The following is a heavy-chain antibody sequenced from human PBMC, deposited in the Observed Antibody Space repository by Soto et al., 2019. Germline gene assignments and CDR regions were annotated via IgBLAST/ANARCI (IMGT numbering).Heavy chain of an antibody. Sequence: SETLSLTCSVSGASIRSGGYYWSWLRQSPGKGLEWIGHIYYTGSTFYSPSLKSRLTISLDTSKNQFSLDLRSVTAADTAMYYCARIEMASIKWGRGTLVTVSS. CDR3: ARIEMASIK. V-gene: IGHV4-31*03. CDR1: GASIRSGGYY. J-gene: IGHJ4*02. CDR2: IYYTGST.